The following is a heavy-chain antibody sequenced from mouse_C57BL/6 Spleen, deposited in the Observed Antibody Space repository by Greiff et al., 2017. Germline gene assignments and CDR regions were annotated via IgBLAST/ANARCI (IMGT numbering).Heavy chain of an antibody. V-gene: IGHV5-12*01. J-gene: IGHJ1*03. CDR1: GFTFSDYY. CDR3: ARLQNWYFDV. Sequence: DVKLVESGGGLVQPGGSLTLSCAASGFTFSDYYMSWVRQTPEKRLEWVAYISNGGGSTYYPDTVKGRFTISRDNAKNTLYLQMSRLKSEDTAMYYCARLQNWYFDVWGTGTTLTVSS. CDR2: ISNGGGST.